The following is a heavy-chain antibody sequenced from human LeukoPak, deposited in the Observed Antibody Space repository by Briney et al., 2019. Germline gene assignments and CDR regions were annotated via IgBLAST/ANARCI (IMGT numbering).Heavy chain of an antibody. CDR3: AKAWDSSGWGPQYVDH. Sequence: PGGSLRLSCAASGFTFSSYAMNWVRQAPGKGLEWVSAVSGDGGRTYYADSVKGRFTISRDNSKNTLYLQMNSLRAEDTAVYYCAKAWDSSGWGPQYVDHWGQGTLVTVSS. D-gene: IGHD6-19*01. CDR2: VSGDGGRT. V-gene: IGHV3-23*01. J-gene: IGHJ5*02. CDR1: GFTFSSYA.